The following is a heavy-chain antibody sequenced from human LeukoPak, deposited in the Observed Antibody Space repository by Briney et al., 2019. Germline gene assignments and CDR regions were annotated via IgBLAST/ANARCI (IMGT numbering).Heavy chain of an antibody. Sequence: PGGPLRLSCMPTGFPLTGSYMRWIRQPPGKAPEWVAYISSGSYSKYYADSVRGRFTISRDNANISLFLEMSTLRVDYTALYYCARGKRTFDPWGQGALVTVSS. V-gene: IGHV3-11*01. CDR3: ARGKRTFDP. CDR1: GFPLTGSY. CDR2: ISSGSYSK. J-gene: IGHJ5*02.